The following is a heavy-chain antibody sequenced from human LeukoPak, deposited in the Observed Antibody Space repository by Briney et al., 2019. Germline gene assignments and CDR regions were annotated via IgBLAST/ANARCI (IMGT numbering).Heavy chain of an antibody. D-gene: IGHD2-15*01. Sequence: GGSLRLSCAASGFTFSSYEMNWVRQAPGKGLEWVSYISSSGSTIYYADSVKGRFTISRDNAKNSLYLQMNSLRAEDTAVYYCARGPLCCTGGSCYCQDYYYYYMDVRGKGTTVTVSS. CDR1: GFTFSSYE. CDR2: ISSSGSTI. V-gene: IGHV3-48*03. CDR3: ARGPLCCTGGSCYCQDYYYYYMDV. J-gene: IGHJ6*03.